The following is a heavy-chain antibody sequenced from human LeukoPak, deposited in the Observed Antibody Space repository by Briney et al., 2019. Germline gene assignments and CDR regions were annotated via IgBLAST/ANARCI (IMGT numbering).Heavy chain of an antibody. CDR2: ISGSGGDT. Sequence: PGGSLRLSCAASGFTLSTYPMSWVRQAPGKGLEWVSAISGSGGDTYYADSVKGRFTISRDNAKNSVYLQMSSLRAEDTAVYYCARHRSYSSGWTLGHWGQGTLVTVSS. CDR1: GFTLSTYP. D-gene: IGHD6-19*01. J-gene: IGHJ4*02. V-gene: IGHV3-23*01. CDR3: ARHRSYSSGWTLGH.